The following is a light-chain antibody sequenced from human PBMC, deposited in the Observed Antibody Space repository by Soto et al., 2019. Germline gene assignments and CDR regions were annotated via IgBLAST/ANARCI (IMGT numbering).Light chain of an antibody. CDR3: SSYAASNNFYFV. CDR1: SSDVCGYNY. Sequence: QSALTQPASVSGSPGQSITISCTGTSSDVCGYNYVSWYQQHPGKAPKLMIYEVTKRPSGVPDRFSGSKSGNTASLTVSGLQAEDEADYYCSSYAASNNFYFVFGGGTQLTVL. V-gene: IGLV2-8*01. CDR2: EVT. J-gene: IGLJ3*02.